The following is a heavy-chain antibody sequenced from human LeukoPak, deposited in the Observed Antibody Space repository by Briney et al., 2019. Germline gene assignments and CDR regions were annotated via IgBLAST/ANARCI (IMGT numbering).Heavy chain of an antibody. J-gene: IGHJ4*02. CDR3: ANMTLDYVSGSYRPYYFDS. CDR2: IYWDDDK. D-gene: IGHD3-16*02. Sequence: SGPTLVNPTQTLTLTCTFSGFSLSTSGVGVGWIRQPPGKALEWLALIYWDDDKRYSPSLKSRLTITKDTSKNQVVLTITNMDPVEKAKSYCANMTLDYVSGSYRPYYFDSWGQGTLVTVSS. CDR1: GFSLSTSGVG. V-gene: IGHV2-5*02.